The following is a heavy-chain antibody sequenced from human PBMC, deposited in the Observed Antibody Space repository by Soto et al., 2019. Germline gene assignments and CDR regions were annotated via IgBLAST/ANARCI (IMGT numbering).Heavy chain of an antibody. Sequence: EVQLVESGGGLVQPGGSLRLSCAASGFTFSSYSMNWVRQAPGKGLEWVSYISSSSSTIYYADSVKGRFTISRDNAKNSLYLQMNSLRDEDTAVYYCASQTVLLWFGKIDYWGQGTLVTVSS. V-gene: IGHV3-48*02. CDR2: ISSSSSTI. CDR1: GFTFSSYS. J-gene: IGHJ4*02. CDR3: ASQTVLLWFGKIDY. D-gene: IGHD3-10*01.